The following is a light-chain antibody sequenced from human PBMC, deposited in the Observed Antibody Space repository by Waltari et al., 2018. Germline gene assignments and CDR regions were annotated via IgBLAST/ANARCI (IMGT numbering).Light chain of an antibody. J-gene: IGLJ3*02. CDR2: GAR. Sequence: QTVVTQEASLTVSPGRTVTLTFASSTGPASDTNFPSWFQQRPGQAPRTLIYGARTKHSRTSDRFSGSLLGGKAALTISSVQPEDEADYFCLLYYDGIRVFGGGTKLTVL. CDR1: TGPASDTNF. V-gene: IGLV7-43*01. CDR3: LLYYDGIRV.